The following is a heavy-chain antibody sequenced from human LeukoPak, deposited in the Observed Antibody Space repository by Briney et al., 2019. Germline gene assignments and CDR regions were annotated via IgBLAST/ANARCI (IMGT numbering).Heavy chain of an antibody. CDR1: GGSISSYY. D-gene: IGHD6-13*01. V-gene: IGHV4-59*01. CDR3: ARGYSSSWSKGYNWFDP. J-gene: IGHJ5*02. Sequence: PSETLSLTCTVSGGSISSYYWSWIRQPPGKGLEWIGYIYYSGSTNYNPSLKSRVTISVDTSKNQFSLKLSSVTAADTAVYYCARGYSSSWSKGYNWFDPWGQGTLVTVSS. CDR2: IYYSGST.